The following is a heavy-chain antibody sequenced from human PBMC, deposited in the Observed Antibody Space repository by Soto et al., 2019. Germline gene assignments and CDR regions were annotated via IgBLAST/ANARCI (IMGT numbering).Heavy chain of an antibody. CDR2: ISSGSSFI. CDR1: GFRFSSYG. J-gene: IGHJ4*02. CDR3: TRFLLGGYYVSDFYL. Sequence: EVLLVGSGGGPVKPGGSLRLSCTASGFRFSSYGMNWVRQAPGDGLQWVSSISSGSSFIYYADSVTGRFTISRDNAKDSLYLQMISLRADATANYYCTRFLLGGYYVSDFYLWGQGMQFTVSS. V-gene: IGHV3-21*01. D-gene: IGHD1-26*01.